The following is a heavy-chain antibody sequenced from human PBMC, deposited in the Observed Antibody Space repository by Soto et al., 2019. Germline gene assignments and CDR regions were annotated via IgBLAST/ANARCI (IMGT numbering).Heavy chain of an antibody. CDR1: GGTFSNYA. CDR3: ARTLNTAMVYAFDI. CDR2: IIPIFGTA. J-gene: IGHJ3*02. V-gene: IGHV1-69*12. D-gene: IGHD5-18*01. Sequence: QVQLVQSGAEVKKPGSSVKVSCKASGGTFSNYAISWVRQAPGQGLEWMGGIIPIFGTANYAQKFRGRVTITADESTIKAYMELSSLRSEDTAVYYCARTLNTAMVYAFDIWGQGTMVTVSS.